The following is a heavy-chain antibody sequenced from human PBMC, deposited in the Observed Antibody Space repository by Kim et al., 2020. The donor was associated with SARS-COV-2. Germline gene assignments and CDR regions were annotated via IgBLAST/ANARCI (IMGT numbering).Heavy chain of an antibody. CDR1: GGSFSGYY. V-gene: IGHV4-34*01. CDR2: INHSGST. J-gene: IGHJ4*02. Sequence: SETLSLTCAVYGGSFSGYYWSWIRQPPGKGLEWIGEINHSGSTNYNPSLKSRVTISVDTSKNQFSLKLSSVTAADTAVYYCARGQTPTAFFDYWGQGTLVTVSS. CDR3: ARGQTPTAFFDY. D-gene: IGHD2-15*01.